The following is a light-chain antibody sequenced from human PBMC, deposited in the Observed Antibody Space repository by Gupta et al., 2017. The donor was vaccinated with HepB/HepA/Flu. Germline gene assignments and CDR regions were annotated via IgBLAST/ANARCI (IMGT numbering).Light chain of an antibody. CDR3: QQRSNWPLT. J-gene: IGKJ4*01. CDR1: QSVSRY. V-gene: IGKV3-11*01. Sequence: IVLTQSPVTPSLSPGERATLSCRASQSVSRYLAWYQQKPGQAPRLLIYDASNRVTGIPARFSGSGSETDFTLTISSLEPEDFAVYYCQQRSNWPLTFGGGTKVEIK. CDR2: DAS.